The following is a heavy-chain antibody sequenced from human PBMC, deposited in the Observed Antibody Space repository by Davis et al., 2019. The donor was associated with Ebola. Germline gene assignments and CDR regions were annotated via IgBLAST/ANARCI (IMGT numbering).Heavy chain of an antibody. Sequence: SVKVSCKASGFTFTSPAMQWVRHARGQRLAWIGWIVVGSGNTNYAQKFQERVNITRDMSTSTAYMELSSLRSEDTAVYYCAAGGLSGRGFDYWGQGTLVTVSS. CDR2: IVVGSGNT. CDR1: GFTFTSPA. D-gene: IGHD2-15*01. V-gene: IGHV1-58*02. J-gene: IGHJ4*02. CDR3: AAGGLSGRGFDY.